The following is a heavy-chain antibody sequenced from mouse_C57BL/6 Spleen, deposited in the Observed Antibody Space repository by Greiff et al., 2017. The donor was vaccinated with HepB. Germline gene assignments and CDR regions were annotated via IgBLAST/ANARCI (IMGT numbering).Heavy chain of an antibody. V-gene: IGHV5-4*01. CDR2: ISDGGSYT. D-gene: IGHD4-1*01. CDR3: ARDRTGLFDY. Sequence: EVQRVESGGGLVKPGGSLKLSCAASGFTFSSYAMSWVRQTPEKRLEWVATISDGGSYTYYPDNVKGRFTISRDNAKNNLYLQMSHLKSEDTAMYYCARDRTGLFDYWGQGTTLTVSS. CDR1: GFTFSSYA. J-gene: IGHJ2*01.